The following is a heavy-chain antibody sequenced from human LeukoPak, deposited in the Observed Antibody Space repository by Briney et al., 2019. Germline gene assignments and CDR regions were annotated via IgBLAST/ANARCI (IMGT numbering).Heavy chain of an antibody. V-gene: IGHV3-23*01. CDR1: GFTFSSYA. CDR3: ATLGQWPDY. J-gene: IGHJ4*02. Sequence: GGSLRLSCAAPGFTFSSYAMSWVRQAPGKGLEWVSAISGSGGSTYYADSVKGRFTISRDNSKNTLYLQMNSLKAEDTAVYYCATLGQWPDYWGQGTLVTVSS. CDR2: ISGSGGST. D-gene: IGHD6-19*01.